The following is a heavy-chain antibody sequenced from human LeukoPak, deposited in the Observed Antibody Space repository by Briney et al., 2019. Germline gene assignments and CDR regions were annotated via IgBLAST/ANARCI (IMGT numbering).Heavy chain of an antibody. J-gene: IGHJ6*03. V-gene: IGHV3-48*01. CDR3: AGPPAAIYQHHMDV. CDR2: ISSRSSTI. D-gene: IGHD2-2*01. Sequence: GGSLRLSCAASGFTFSSYSMNWVRQAPGKGLEWVSYISSRSSTIYYADSVKGRFTISRDNAKNSLYLQMNSLRAEDTAVYYCAGPPAAIYQHHMDVWGKGTTVTVSS. CDR1: GFTFSSYS.